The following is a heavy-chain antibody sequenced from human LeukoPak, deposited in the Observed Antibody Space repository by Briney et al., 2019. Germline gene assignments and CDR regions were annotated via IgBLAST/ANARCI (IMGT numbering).Heavy chain of an antibody. J-gene: IGHJ4*02. CDR2: ISGSGSST. Sequence: GGSLRLSCAASGFTFSSYAMSWVRQAPGKGLEWVAPISGSGSSTYYADSVKGRFTIPRDNSKNTLYLQMNSLRAEDTAVYYCAKGVAVASPYYFDYWGQGTLVTVSS. CDR1: GFTFSSYA. CDR3: AKGVAVASPYYFDY. V-gene: IGHV3-23*01. D-gene: IGHD6-19*01.